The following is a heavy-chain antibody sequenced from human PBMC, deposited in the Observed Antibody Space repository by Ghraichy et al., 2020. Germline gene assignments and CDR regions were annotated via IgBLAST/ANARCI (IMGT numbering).Heavy chain of an antibody. J-gene: IGHJ3*02. CDR1: GYTFTSYD. CDR3: ARGTTVLRFLEWNQKNAFDI. Sequence: ASVKVSCKASGYTFTSYDINWVRQATGQGLEWMGWMNPNSGNTGYAQKFQGRVTMTRNTSISTAYMELSSLRFEDTALYYCARGTTVLRFLEWNQKNAFDIWGHGTMVTVSS. V-gene: IGHV1-8*01. CDR2: MNPNSGNT. D-gene: IGHD3-3*01.